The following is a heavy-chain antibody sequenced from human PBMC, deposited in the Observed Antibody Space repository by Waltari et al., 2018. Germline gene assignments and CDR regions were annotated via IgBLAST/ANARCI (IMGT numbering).Heavy chain of an antibody. CDR2: IIPIFGTA. CDR3: ARVHGCSGGSCYYGMDV. J-gene: IGHJ6*02. D-gene: IGHD2-15*01. CDR1: GGTFSSNA. V-gene: IGHV1-69*12. Sequence: QVQLVQSGAEVKKPGSSVKVSCKASGGTFSSNAISRVRPAPGQGLEWMGGIIPIFGTANYAQKFQGRVTITADESMSTAYMELSSLRSEDTAVYYCARVHGCSGGSCYYGMDVWGQGTTVTVSS.